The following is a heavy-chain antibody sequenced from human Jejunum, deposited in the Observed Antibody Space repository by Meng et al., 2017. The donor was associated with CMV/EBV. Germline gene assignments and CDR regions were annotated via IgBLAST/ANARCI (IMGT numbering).Heavy chain of an antibody. CDR3: ARLPSKYYYDSTGYYAAYYFDD. J-gene: IGHJ4*02. D-gene: IGHD3-22*01. Sequence: MNWVRKTPGKGLEWVANIKEDGGEEDYLDSVKGRFSISRDNAKNSLYLQMNSLRAEDTAVYFCARLPSKYYYDSTGYYAAYYFDDWGQGTPVTVSS. CDR2: IKEDGGEE. V-gene: IGHV3-7*01.